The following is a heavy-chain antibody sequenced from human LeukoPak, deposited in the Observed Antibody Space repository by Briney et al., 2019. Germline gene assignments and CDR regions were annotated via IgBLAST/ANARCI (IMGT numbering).Heavy chain of an antibody. D-gene: IGHD5-18*01. Sequence: SETLSLTCTVSGGSISSSSYYWGWIRQPPGKGLEWIGSIYYSGSTYYNPSLKSRVTISVDTSKNQFSLKLSSVTAADTAVYYCARQEYSYSLAYYFDYWGQGTLVTVSS. J-gene: IGHJ4*02. CDR2: IYYSGST. V-gene: IGHV4-39*01. CDR3: ARQEYSYSLAYYFDY. CDR1: GGSISSSSYY.